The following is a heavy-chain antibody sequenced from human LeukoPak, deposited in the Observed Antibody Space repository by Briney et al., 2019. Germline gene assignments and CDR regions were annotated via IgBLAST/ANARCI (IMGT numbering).Heavy chain of an antibody. V-gene: IGHV4-34*01. D-gene: IGHD4-23*01. CDR2: INHSGST. Sequence: PSETLSLTCAVYGGSFSGYYWSWIRQPPGKGLEWIGEINHSGSTNYDPSLKSRVTISVDTSKNQFSLKLSSVTAADTAVYYCARGRTVEDWGQGTLVTVSS. CDR3: ARGRTVED. J-gene: IGHJ4*02. CDR1: GGSFSGYY.